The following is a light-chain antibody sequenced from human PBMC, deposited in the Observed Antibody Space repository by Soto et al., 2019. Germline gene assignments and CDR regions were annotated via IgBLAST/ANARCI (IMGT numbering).Light chain of an antibody. CDR2: NNN. CDR3: AAWDDSLNGLV. Sequence: QSVRTQPPSASRTPGQRVTISCSGSSSNIGSNTVNWYQQLPGTAPKLLIYNNNQRPSGVPDRFSGSKSGTSASLAISGLQSEDEAHYYCAAWDDSLNGLVFGTGTKVTVL. V-gene: IGLV1-44*01. CDR1: SSNIGSNT. J-gene: IGLJ1*01.